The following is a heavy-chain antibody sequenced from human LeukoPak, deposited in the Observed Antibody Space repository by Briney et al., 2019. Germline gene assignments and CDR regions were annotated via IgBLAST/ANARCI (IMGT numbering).Heavy chain of an antibody. D-gene: IGHD3-22*01. J-gene: IGHJ4*02. V-gene: IGHV4-61*02. CDR1: GGSISSGSYY. CDR2: SYISGST. CDR3: ERESIFYYYDSSGSLFFDY. Sequence: SQTLSLTCTGSGGSISSGSYYWRWIRQPAGKGVEWIGRSYISGSTNDNPALNRRVTISVDTSENQVCLKLSSVPAADTAVYYCERESIFYYYDSSGSLFFDYWGQGTLVTVSS.